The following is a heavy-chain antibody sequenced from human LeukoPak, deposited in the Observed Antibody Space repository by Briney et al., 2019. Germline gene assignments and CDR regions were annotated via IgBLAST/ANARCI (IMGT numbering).Heavy chain of an antibody. J-gene: IGHJ4*02. Sequence: GGSLRLSCVVSGFTFSSSWMSWVREAPGKGLEWVANIKQDGSEKYYVDSVKGRFTISRDNAKNSLYLQMSSLRAEDTAVDCCGIDSTGTTFLGSAEYWGQGTLVSVSS. CDR2: IKQDGSEK. CDR3: GIDSTGTTFLGSAEY. D-gene: IGHD1/OR15-1a*01. CDR1: GFTFSSSW. V-gene: IGHV3-7*01.